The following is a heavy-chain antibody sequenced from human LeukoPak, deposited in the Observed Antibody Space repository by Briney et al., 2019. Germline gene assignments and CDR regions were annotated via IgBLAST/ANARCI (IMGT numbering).Heavy chain of an antibody. CDR1: GGSISSYY. CDR3: ARDHLGYCSSTSCYKRFDP. J-gene: IGHJ5*02. D-gene: IGHD2-2*02. Sequence: KPSETLSLTCTVSGGSISSYYWSWLRQPPGKGLEWIRYIYYSGSTNYNPSLKSRVTISVDTSKNQFSLKLSSVTAADTAVYDCARDHLGYCSSTSCYKRFDPWGQGTLVTVSS. V-gene: IGHV4-59*01. CDR2: IYYSGST.